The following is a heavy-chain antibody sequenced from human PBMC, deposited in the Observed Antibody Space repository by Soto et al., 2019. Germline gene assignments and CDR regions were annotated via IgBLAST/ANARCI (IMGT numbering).Heavy chain of an antibody. J-gene: IGHJ6*02. CDR2: INSDGSST. D-gene: IGHD3-22*01. Sequence: GGSLRLSCAASGFTFSSYWMHWVRQAPGKGLVWVSRINSDGSSTSYADSVKGRFTISRDNAKNTLYLQMNSLRAEDTAVYYCARDTYYYDSSGYYLANYYYGMDVWGQGTTVTVSS. CDR3: ARDTYYYDSSGYYLANYYYGMDV. CDR1: GFTFSSYW. V-gene: IGHV3-74*01.